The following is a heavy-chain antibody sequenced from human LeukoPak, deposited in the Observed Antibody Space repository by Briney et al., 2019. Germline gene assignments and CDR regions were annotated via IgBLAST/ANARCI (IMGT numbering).Heavy chain of an antibody. D-gene: IGHD3-22*01. J-gene: IGHJ4*02. CDR1: GQPFIGYF. CDR3: ARTSGFFDSGGSFHENPYFFDS. V-gene: IGHV4-34*01. CDR2: IYHIGRT. Sequence: SETLSLPRSLSGQPFIGYFWPWIRQPPARGLAWIGDIYHIGRTNDHPSLKSRVSISVDTSSNQFSLTLTSVTAADTAVYYCARTSGFFDSGGSFHENPYFFDSWGQGTLVTVSS.